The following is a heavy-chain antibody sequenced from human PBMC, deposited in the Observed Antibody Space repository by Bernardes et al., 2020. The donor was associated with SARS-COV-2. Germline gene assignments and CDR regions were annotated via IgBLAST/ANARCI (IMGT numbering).Heavy chain of an antibody. CDR3: ARKRSSGGSSSGDFQH. D-gene: IGHD2-15*01. Sequence: GGSLRLSCAASGFTSSSYWMSWVRQAPGKGLEWVANIKEDGSEKYYVGSVKGRFTISRDNAKNSLYLQMNSLRDEDTALYYCARKRSSGGSSSGDFQHWGQGPLVTVSS. V-gene: IGHV3-7*01. J-gene: IGHJ1*01. CDR1: GFTSSSYW. CDR2: IKEDGSEK.